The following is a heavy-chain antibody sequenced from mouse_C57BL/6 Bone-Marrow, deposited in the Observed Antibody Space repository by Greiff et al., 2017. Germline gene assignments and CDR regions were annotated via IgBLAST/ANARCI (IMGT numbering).Heavy chain of an antibody. V-gene: IGHV5-9-1*02. D-gene: IGHD4-1*01. CDR3: TTNWDGVVY. CDR2: ISSGGDYI. Sequence: EVKLMESGEGLVKPGGSLKLSCAASGFTFSSYAMSWVRQTPEKRLEWVAYISSGGDYIYYADTVKGRFTISRDNARNTLYLQMSSLKSEDTAMYYCTTNWDGVVYWGQGTTLTVSS. J-gene: IGHJ2*01. CDR1: GFTFSSYA.